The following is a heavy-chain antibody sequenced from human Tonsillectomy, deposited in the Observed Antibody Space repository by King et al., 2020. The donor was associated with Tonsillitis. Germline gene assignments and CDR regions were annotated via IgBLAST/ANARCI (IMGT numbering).Heavy chain of an antibody. J-gene: IGHJ4*02. CDR1: GGSFSGYY. CDR2: INYSGTT. Sequence: VQLQQWGAGLLKPSGTLSLTCAVYGGSFSGYYWSWIRQPPGKGLEWIGQINYSGTTNYSPSLKSRVMISVDTSKKQFSLNLTSVTAAVTAVYYCARGSLQFLEWLSQSNYFDYWGQGTLVTVSS. D-gene: IGHD3-3*01. CDR3: ARGSLQFLEWLSQSNYFDY. V-gene: IGHV4-34*01.